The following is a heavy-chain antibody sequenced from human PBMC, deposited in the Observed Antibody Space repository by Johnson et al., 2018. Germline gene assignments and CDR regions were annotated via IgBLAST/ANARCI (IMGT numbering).Heavy chain of an antibody. J-gene: IGHJ6*03. CDR3: ARERKYCYGPGSYPHYYYYMDV. CDR2: TYSGGST. CDR1: GFTVSTNY. Sequence: VQLVESGGGLLQPGGSLRLSCAASGFTVSTNYMSWVRQAPGKGLEWVSLTYSGGSTYYTGSVRGRFTNPRATSKNTLYLPMNSLRAEDTAGLYCARERKYCYGPGSYPHYYYYMDVWGKGTTVTVSS. V-gene: IGHV3-53*01. D-gene: IGHD3-10*01.